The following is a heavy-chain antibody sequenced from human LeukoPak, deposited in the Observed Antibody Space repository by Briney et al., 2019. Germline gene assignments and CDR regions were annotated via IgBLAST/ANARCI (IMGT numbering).Heavy chain of an antibody. Sequence: PGGSLGLSCAASGFTFSDYYMSWIRQAPGKGLEWVSYISSSGSTIYYADSVKGRFTISRDNAKNSLYLQMNSLRAEDTAVYYCAREPYDILTGTFDYWGQGTLVTVSS. V-gene: IGHV3-11*01. D-gene: IGHD3-9*01. CDR2: ISSSGSTI. J-gene: IGHJ4*02. CDR1: GFTFSDYY. CDR3: AREPYDILTGTFDY.